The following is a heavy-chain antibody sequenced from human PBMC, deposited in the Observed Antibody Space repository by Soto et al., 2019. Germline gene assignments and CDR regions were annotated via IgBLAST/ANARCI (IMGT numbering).Heavy chain of an antibody. CDR1: GFSLTTARVA. Sequence: QITLKESGPTLVKPTQTLTLTCSVSGFSLTTARVAVAWSRQPHGNALEFLGLKYWDDDRRYRPSLKTRLSITKDASKIQVVLKMTNMDPAATATYFCARSPADSTDYKRVAWYFDFWGPGTLFTVSS. CDR2: KYWDDDR. D-gene: IGHD3-22*01. J-gene: IGHJ2*01. CDR3: ARSPADSTDYKRVAWYFDF. V-gene: IGHV2-5*02.